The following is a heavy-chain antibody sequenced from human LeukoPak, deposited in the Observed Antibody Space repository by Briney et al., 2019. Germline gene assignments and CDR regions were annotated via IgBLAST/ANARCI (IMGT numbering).Heavy chain of an antibody. CDR1: GGSISSGGYY. Sequence: PSQTLSLTCTVSGGSISSGGYYWSWIRQHPGKGLEWIGYIYYSGSTNYNPSLKSRVTISVDTSKNQFSLKLSSVTAADTAVYYCARQGGYSYGNHNWFDPWSQGTLVTVSS. D-gene: IGHD5-18*01. V-gene: IGHV4-31*03. CDR2: IYYSGST. J-gene: IGHJ5*02. CDR3: ARQGGYSYGNHNWFDP.